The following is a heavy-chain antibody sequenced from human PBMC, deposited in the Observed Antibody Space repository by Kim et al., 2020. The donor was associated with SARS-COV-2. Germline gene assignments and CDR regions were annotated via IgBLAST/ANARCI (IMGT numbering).Heavy chain of an antibody. CDR3: ARLPNPPKYSSSVFRGKGWFDP. D-gene: IGHD6-13*01. Sequence: WGTLSLTCAVYGGSFSGYYWSWIRQPPGKGLEWIGEINHSGSTNYNPSLKSRVTISVDTSKNQFSLKLSSVTAAATAVYYCARLPNPPKYSSSVFRGKGWFDPWGQGTLVTVSS. V-gene: IGHV4-34*01. CDR2: INHSGST. CDR1: GGSFSGYY. J-gene: IGHJ5*02.